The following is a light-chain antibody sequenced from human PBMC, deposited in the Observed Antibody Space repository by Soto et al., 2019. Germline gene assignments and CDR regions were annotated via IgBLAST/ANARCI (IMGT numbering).Light chain of an antibody. CDR2: TNG. Sequence: QSVLTQPPSVSGAPGQRVTISCTGTSSNIGAGYDVNWYQHLPGAAPKLLIYTNGNRPSGVPDRFSGSKSGTSASLAITGLHAENEADYYCQSYDSGLSGSVFGGGTQLTV. V-gene: IGLV1-40*01. CDR3: QSYDSGLSGSV. J-gene: IGLJ3*02. CDR1: SSNIGAGYD.